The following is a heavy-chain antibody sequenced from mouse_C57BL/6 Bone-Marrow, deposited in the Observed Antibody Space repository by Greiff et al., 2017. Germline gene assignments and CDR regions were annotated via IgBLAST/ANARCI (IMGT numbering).Heavy chain of an antibody. J-gene: IGHJ2*01. CDR1: GYAFSSYW. D-gene: IGHD1-1*01. V-gene: IGHV1-80*01. Sequence: QVQLQQSGAELVKPGASVKISCKASGYAFSSYWMNWVKQRPGKGLEWIGQIYPGDGDTNYNGKFKGKATLTADKSSSTAYVQLSSLTSEDSAVYFCARVYGSSTGTGYFDYWGQGTTLTVSS. CDR3: ARVYGSSTGTGYFDY. CDR2: IYPGDGDT.